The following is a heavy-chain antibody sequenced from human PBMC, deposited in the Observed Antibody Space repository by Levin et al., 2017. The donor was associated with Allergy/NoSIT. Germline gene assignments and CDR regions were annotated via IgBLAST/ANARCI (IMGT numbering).Heavy chain of an antibody. J-gene: IGHJ4*02. CDR3: APGIAVTGSPTDY. CDR2: IRGSGGST. D-gene: IGHD6-19*01. V-gene: IGHV3-23*01. CDR1: GFTFSSYD. Sequence: GGSLRLSCAVSGFTFSSYDMSWVRQAPGKGLEWVSAIRGSGGSTYYAESVKGRFTISRDNSKKTVFLQMNSLRAEDTAVYYCAPGIAVTGSPTDYWGQGTLVTVSS.